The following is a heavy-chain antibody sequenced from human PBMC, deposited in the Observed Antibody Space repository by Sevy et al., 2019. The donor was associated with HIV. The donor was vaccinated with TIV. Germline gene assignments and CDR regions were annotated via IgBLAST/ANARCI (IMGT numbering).Heavy chain of an antibody. D-gene: IGHD3-22*01. V-gene: IGHV1-8*01. CDR2: MNPNSGNT. CDR3: AIGSSGGVLGAFDI. Sequence: ASVKVSCKASGYTFTSYDINWVRQATGQGLEWMGWMNPNSGNTGYEQKFQGRVTMTRNTSKSTADMELSSLRSEDTAVYYCAIGSSGGVLGAFDIWGQGTMVTVSS. CDR1: GYTFTSYD. J-gene: IGHJ3*02.